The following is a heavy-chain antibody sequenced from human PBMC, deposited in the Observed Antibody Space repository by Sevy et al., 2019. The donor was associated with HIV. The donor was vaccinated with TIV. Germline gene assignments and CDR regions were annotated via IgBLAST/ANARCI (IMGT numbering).Heavy chain of an antibody. D-gene: IGHD3-3*01. V-gene: IGHV3-7*01. CDR3: ARDIAQYHAFWSGYSRPVPGESLDY. J-gene: IGHJ4*02. CDR2: IKQDGSEK. CDR1: GFTFSSYW. Sequence: GGSLRLSCAASGFTFSSYWMSWVRQAPGKGLEWVANIKQDGSEKYYVDSVKGRFAISRDNAKNSLYLQMNSLIAEDTVVYYCARDIAQYHAFWSGYSRPVPGESLDYWGQGTLVTVSS.